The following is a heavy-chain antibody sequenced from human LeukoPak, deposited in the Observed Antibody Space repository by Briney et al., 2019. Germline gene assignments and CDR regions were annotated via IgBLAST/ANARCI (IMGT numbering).Heavy chain of an antibody. J-gene: IGHJ5*02. D-gene: IGHD6-13*01. CDR3: ARDRFKYSSSWTRNWFDP. Sequence: GASVKLSCKASGYTFTSYGISWVRQAPGQGLELMGWIIAYNGNTNYAQKLQGRVTMTTDTSTRTAYMELMSLRSDDTAVYYCARDRFKYSSSWTRNWFDPWGQGTMVTVSS. CDR2: IIAYNGNT. V-gene: IGHV1-18*01. CDR1: GYTFTSYG.